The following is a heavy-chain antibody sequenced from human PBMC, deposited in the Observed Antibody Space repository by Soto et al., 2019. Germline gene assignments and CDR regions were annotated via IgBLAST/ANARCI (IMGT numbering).Heavy chain of an antibody. CDR2: MNPNSGNT. D-gene: IGHD3-22*01. J-gene: IGHJ5*02. Sequence: ASVKVSCKASGYTFTSYDINWVRQATGQGLEWMGWMNPNSGNTGYAQKFQGRVTMTRNTSISTAYMELSSLRSEDTAVYYCARGRRMYYYDSSGYYNGVWFDPWGHGTLVTCSS. V-gene: IGHV1-8*01. CDR3: ARGRRMYYYDSSGYYNGVWFDP. CDR1: GYTFTSYD.